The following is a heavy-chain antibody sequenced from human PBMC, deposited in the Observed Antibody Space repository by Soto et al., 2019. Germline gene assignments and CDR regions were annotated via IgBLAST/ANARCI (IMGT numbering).Heavy chain of an antibody. Sequence: GESLKISCKGSGYSFAGYWITWVRQKPGKGLEWMGRIDPSDSQTYYSPSFRGHVTISVTKSITTVFLQWSSLRASDTAMYYCARQIYDSDTGPNFQYYFDSWGQGTPVTVS. J-gene: IGHJ4*02. CDR1: GYSFAGYW. CDR2: IDPSDSQT. CDR3: ARQIYDSDTGPNFQYYFDS. V-gene: IGHV5-10-1*01. D-gene: IGHD3-22*01.